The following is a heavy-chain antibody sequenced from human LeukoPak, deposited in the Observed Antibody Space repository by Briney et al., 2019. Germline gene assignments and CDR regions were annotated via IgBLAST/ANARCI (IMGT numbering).Heavy chain of an antibody. V-gene: IGHV3-15*01. CDR1: GFTFSNAW. D-gene: IGHD3-22*01. J-gene: IGHJ5*02. CDR2: IKSKTDGGTT. Sequence: PGGSLRLSCAASGFTFSNAWMNWVRQAPGKGLEWVGRIKSKTDGGTTDYAAPVKGRFSILRDDSKNTLYLQMNSLKTEDTALYYCRFYYYDSSGDVTWGQGTPVTVSS. CDR3: RFYYYDSSGDVT.